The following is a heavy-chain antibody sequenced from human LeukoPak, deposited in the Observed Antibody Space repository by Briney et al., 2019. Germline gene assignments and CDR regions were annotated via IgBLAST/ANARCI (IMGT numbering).Heavy chain of an antibody. D-gene: IGHD3-10*01. CDR2: ISGYTGYTGDT. CDR3: ARGGLRGIKATFDY. V-gene: IGHV1-18*01. Sequence: ASVKVSCKASGYTFTTYGVSWVRQAPGQGLEWMGWISGYTGYTGDTNYAQKFQGRVAMTIDTSTSTAYMELRSLRSDDTAVYYCARGGLRGIKATFDYWGQGTLVTVSS. CDR1: GYTFTTYG. J-gene: IGHJ4*02.